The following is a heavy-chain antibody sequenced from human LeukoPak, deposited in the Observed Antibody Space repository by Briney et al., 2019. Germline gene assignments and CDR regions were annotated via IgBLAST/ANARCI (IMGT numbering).Heavy chain of an antibody. V-gene: IGHV1-2*02. Sequence: ASVKVSCKASGYTFTSYGISWVRQAPGQGLEWMGTINPNSGATSYAQKFKGRVTMTRDTSISTAYMELSRLTSDDTAVYFCASLLRVSDAKWGQGTLVTVSS. CDR1: GYTFTSYG. D-gene: IGHD2-8*01. J-gene: IGHJ4*02. CDR2: INPNSGAT. CDR3: ASLLRVSDAK.